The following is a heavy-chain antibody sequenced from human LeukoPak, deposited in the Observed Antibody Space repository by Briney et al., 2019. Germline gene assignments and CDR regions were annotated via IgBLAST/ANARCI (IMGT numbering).Heavy chain of an antibody. V-gene: IGHV4-34*01. D-gene: IGHD6-13*01. CDR3: ARSGYSSSWYRVDY. CDR2: INHSGST. Sequence: SETLSLTCAAYGGSFSGYYWSWIRQPPGKGLEWIGEINHSGSTNYNPSLKSRVTISVDTSKNQFSLKPSSVTAADTAVYYCARSGYSSSWYRVDYWGQGTLVTVSS. J-gene: IGHJ4*02. CDR1: GGSFSGYY.